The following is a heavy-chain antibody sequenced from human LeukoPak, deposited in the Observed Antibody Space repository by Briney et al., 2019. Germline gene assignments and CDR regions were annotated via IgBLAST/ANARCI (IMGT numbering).Heavy chain of an antibody. CDR3: AGDCSGGSCYWDYYYGMDV. CDR1: GYTFTSYG. J-gene: IGHJ6*02. Sequence: ASVKVSCKASGYTFTSYGISWVRQAPGQGLEWMGWISAYNGNTNYAQKLQGRVTMTTDTSTSTAYMELRSLRSDDTAVYYCAGDCSGGSCYWDYYYGMDVWGQGTTVTVSS. V-gene: IGHV1-18*01. CDR2: ISAYNGNT. D-gene: IGHD2-15*01.